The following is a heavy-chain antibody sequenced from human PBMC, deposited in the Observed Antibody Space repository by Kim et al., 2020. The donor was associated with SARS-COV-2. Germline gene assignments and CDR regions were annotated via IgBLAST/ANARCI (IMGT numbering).Heavy chain of an antibody. Sequence: YSPSFQGQVTIPATKSISTAYLQWSSLKASDTAMYYCARRIPPYNWFDPWGQGTLVTVSS. D-gene: IGHD2-21*01. J-gene: IGHJ5*02. CDR3: ARRIPPYNWFDP. V-gene: IGHV5-51*01.